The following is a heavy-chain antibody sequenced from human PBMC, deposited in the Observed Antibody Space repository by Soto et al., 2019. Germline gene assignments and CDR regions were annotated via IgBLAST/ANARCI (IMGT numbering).Heavy chain of an antibody. D-gene: IGHD3-10*01. CDR3: ARYSRLLWFGEPYNWFDP. J-gene: IGHJ5*02. CDR2: IYYSGST. Sequence: QVQLQESGPGLVKPSQTLSLTCTVSGGSISSGGYYWSWIRQHPGKGLEWIGYIYYSGSTYYNPSLQSRVTISVDTSKNQFSLKLSSVTAADTAVYYCARYSRLLWFGEPYNWFDPGGQGTLVTVSS. CDR1: GGSISSGGYY. V-gene: IGHV4-31*03.